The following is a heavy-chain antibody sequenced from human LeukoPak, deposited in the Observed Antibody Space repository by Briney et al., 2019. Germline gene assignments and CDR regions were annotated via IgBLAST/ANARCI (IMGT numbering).Heavy chain of an antibody. D-gene: IGHD3-10*01. CDR2: IYPSGST. V-gene: IGHV4-38-2*02. J-gene: IGHJ5*02. CDR3: ARDMVRGVGWFDP. Sequence: SETLSLTCTVSGYSISSGYYWGWIRQPPGKGLEWIGSIYPSGSTYYYPSLKSRVTISLDTSKNQFSLKLSSVTAADTAVYYCARDMVRGVGWFDPWGQGTLVTVSS. CDR1: GYSISSGYY.